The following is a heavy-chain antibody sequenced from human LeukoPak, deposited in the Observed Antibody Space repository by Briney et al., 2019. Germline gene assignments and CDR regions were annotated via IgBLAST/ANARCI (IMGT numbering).Heavy chain of an antibody. CDR2: IYYRGST. Sequence: SETLSLTCTVSGYSISSGYYWGGSRPPPGKGVEGIGNIYYRGSTYYNPSLKRRVTISGDTSKNQFCLKLSSVTAADTAVYYCARDQGTIILGYFDYWGQGTLVTASS. J-gene: IGHJ4*02. CDR3: ARDQGTIILGYFDY. D-gene: IGHD3-22*01. CDR1: GYSISSGYY. V-gene: IGHV4-38-2*02.